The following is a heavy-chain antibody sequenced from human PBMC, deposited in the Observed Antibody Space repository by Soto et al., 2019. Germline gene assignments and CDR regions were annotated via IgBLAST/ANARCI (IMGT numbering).Heavy chain of an antibody. CDR2: IYYSGST. Sequence: SETLSLTCTVSGGSISSGGYYWSWIRQHPGKGLEWIGYIYYSGSTYYNPSLKSRVTISVDTSKIQFSLKLSSVTAADTAVYYCARSGEAHPNIYGDPTGYFDYWGQGTLVTVSS. CDR3: ARSGEAHPNIYGDPTGYFDY. J-gene: IGHJ4*02. D-gene: IGHD4-17*01. V-gene: IGHV4-31*03. CDR1: GGSISSGGYY.